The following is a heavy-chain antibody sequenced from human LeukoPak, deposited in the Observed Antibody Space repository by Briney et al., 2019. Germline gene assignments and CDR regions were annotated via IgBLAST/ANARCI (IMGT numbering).Heavy chain of an antibody. D-gene: IGHD5-24*01. V-gene: IGHV3-30-3*01. CDR3: AGPSTNYPYLYYFDY. J-gene: IGHJ4*02. Sequence: SCKASGYTFTSYYMHWVRQAPGKGLEWVGVISYDGYTENYADSVKGRFTISRDNSKNTLHLQMNSLRTEDTAVYFCAGPSTNYPYLYYFDYWGQGTLVTVSS. CDR1: GYTFTSYY. CDR2: ISYDGYTE.